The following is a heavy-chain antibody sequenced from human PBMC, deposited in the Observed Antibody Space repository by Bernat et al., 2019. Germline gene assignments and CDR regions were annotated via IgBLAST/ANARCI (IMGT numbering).Heavy chain of an antibody. Sequence: EVQLVESGGVVVQPGGSLRLSCAASGFTFDDYTMHWVRQAPGKGLEWVFLISWDGGSTYYADSVKGRFTISRDNRKNTLYLQMNSLRTEDTALYYCAQALSSSGYYIDYWGQGTLVTVSS. D-gene: IGHD3-22*01. J-gene: IGHJ4*02. CDR2: ISWDGGST. CDR3: AQALSSSGYYIDY. V-gene: IGHV3-43*01. CDR1: GFTFDDYT.